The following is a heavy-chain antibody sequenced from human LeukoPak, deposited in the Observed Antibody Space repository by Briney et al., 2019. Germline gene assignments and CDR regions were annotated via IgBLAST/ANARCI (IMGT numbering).Heavy chain of an antibody. V-gene: IGHV3-30*18. CDR1: QFTFSSHG. CDR3: AKSMVRGVLAYFDY. CDR2: ISYDGSKK. J-gene: IGHJ4*02. Sequence: PGGSLRLSCAASQFTFSSHGMHWVRQAPGKGLEWVAVISYDGSKKYYADSVKGRFTISRDNSKNTLYLRMNSLGAEDTAVYYCAKSMVRGVLAYFDYWGQGTLVTVSS. D-gene: IGHD3-10*01.